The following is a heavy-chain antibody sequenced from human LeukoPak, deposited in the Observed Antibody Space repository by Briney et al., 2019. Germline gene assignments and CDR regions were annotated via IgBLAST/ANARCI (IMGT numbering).Heavy chain of an antibody. V-gene: IGHV3-9*01. Sequence: GRSLRLSCAASGFNFDDYAMHWVRQAPGKGLEWVSGISWNSDDIDYADSVKGRFTISRDNAKNSLYLQMNSLRAEDTALYYCAKGGDYAHTLRGFDYWGQGTLVTVSS. CDR2: ISWNSDDI. D-gene: IGHD4-17*01. CDR3: AKGGDYAHTLRGFDY. CDR1: GFNFDDYA. J-gene: IGHJ4*02.